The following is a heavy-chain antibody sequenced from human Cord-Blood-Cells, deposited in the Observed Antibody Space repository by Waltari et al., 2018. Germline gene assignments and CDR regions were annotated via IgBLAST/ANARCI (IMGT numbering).Heavy chain of an antibody. Sequence: QVQLVESGGGVVQPGRSLRLSCAASGFTFSSYGMHWVRQAPGKGLEWVAVISYDGSNKYYADSVKGRFTISRDNSKNTLYLQMNSLRAEDTAVYYCATRPGWGQGTLVTVSS. V-gene: IGHV3-30*03. D-gene: IGHD6-6*01. CDR1: GFTFSSYG. J-gene: IGHJ4*02. CDR2: ISYDGSNK. CDR3: ATRPG.